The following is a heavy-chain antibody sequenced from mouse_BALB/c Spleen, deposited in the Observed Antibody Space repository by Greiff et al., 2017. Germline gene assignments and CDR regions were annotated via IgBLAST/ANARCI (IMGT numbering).Heavy chain of an antibody. V-gene: IGHV3-8*02. CDR2: ISYSGST. J-gene: IGHJ4*01. D-gene: IGHD1-1*01. Sequence: EVQLQQSGPSLVKPSQTLSLTCSVTGDSITSGYWNWIRKFPGNKLEYMGYISYSGSTYYNPSLKSRISITRDTSKNQYYLQLNSVTTEDTATYYCARWDGFIYAMDYWGQGTSVTVSS. CDR3: ARWDGFIYAMDY. CDR1: GDSITSGY.